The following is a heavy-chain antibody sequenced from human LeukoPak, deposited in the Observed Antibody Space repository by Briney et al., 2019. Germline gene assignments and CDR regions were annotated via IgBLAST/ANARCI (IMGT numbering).Heavy chain of an antibody. V-gene: IGHV4-30-2*01. D-gene: IGHD1-26*01. CDR2: IYHSGST. Sequence: PSETLSLTCAVSGGSISSGGYSWSWIRQPPGKGLEWIGYIYHSGSTYYNPSLKSRVTISVDRSKNQFSLKLSSVTAADTAVYYCAKDPPNSGSYHGPFDIWGQGTMVTVSS. CDR3: AKDPPNSGSYHGPFDI. CDR1: GGSISSGGYS. J-gene: IGHJ3*02.